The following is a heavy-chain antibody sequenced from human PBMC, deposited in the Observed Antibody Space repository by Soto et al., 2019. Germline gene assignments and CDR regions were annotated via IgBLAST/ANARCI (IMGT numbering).Heavy chain of an antibody. D-gene: IGHD6-13*01. CDR2: ISAYNGNT. CDR3: ARDPPYSSSWYGDYYYYGMDV. V-gene: IGHV1-18*01. Sequence: ASVKVSCKASGYTFTSYGISWVRQAPGQGLERMGWISAYNGNTNYAQKLQGRVTMTTDTSTSTAYMELRSLRSDDTAVYYCARDPPYSSSWYGDYYYYGMDVWGQGTTVTVSS. CDR1: GYTFTSYG. J-gene: IGHJ6*02.